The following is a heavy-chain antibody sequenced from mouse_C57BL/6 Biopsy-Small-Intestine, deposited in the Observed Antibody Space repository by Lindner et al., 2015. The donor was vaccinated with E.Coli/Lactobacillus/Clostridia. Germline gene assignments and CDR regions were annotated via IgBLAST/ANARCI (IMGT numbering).Heavy chain of an antibody. CDR3: ARRSTYAMDY. V-gene: IGHV1-82*01. Sequence: VQLQESGPELVKPGASVKISCKASGYAFSSSWMNWVKLSPGKGLEWIGRIYPGDGDTNYNGEFKGKATLTADKSSSTAHMQLSSLTSEDSAVYFCARRSTYAMDYWGQGTSVTVSS. CDR2: IYPGDGDT. CDR1: GYAFSSSW. D-gene: IGHD5-1*01. J-gene: IGHJ4*01.